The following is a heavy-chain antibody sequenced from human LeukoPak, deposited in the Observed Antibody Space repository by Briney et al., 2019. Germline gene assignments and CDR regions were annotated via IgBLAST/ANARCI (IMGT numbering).Heavy chain of an antibody. CDR3: ARDSGSSPSYYYYMDV. Sequence: ASVKVSCKASGYTFTGYYMHWVRQAPGQGLEWMGWINPNSGGTNYAQKFQGRVTMTRDTSISTAYMELSRLRSDDTAVYYCARDSGSSPSYYYYMDVWGKGTTVTVSS. D-gene: IGHD1-26*01. V-gene: IGHV1-2*02. CDR2: INPNSGGT. CDR1: GYTFTGYY. J-gene: IGHJ6*03.